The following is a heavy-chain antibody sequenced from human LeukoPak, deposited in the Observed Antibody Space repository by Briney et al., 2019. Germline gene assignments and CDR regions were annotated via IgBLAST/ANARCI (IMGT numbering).Heavy chain of an antibody. CDR2: ISYDGSNK. J-gene: IGHJ6*02. CDR1: GFTFSSYG. CDR3: ARDCGGDCYSGSYYYYYGMDV. D-gene: IGHD2-21*02. V-gene: IGHV3-30*03. Sequence: GGSLRLSCAASGFTFSSYGMHWVRQAPGKGLEWVAVISYDGSNKYYADSVKGRFTISRDNAKNSLYLQMNSLRAEDTAVYYCARDCGGDCYSGSYYYYYGMDVWGQGTTVTVSS.